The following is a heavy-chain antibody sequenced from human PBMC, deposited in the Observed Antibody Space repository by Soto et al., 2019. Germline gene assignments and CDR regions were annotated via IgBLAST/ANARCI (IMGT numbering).Heavy chain of an antibody. V-gene: IGHV1-46*01. CDR3: ARDQCSGGSCYSEYYYYGMDV. CDR2: INPSGGST. J-gene: IGHJ6*02. D-gene: IGHD2-15*01. CDR1: GHPFTSYY. Sequence: GSVKVSWKACGHPFTSYYMHLVRQAPGQGLEWMGIINPSGGSTSYAQKFQGRVTMTRDTSTSTVYMELSSLRSEDTAVYCCARDQCSGGSCYSEYYYYGMDVWGQGTTVTVSS.